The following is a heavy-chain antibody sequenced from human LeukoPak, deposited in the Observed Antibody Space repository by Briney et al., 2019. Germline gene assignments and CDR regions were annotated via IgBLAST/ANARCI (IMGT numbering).Heavy chain of an antibody. CDR3: AREGSLEYYFDY. Sequence: GGXLRLSCAASGFFFNTYRMHWVRQAPGKGLVWVSRINSDGSKTIHADSVKGGFTISRDNAKNTLYLQMNGLRAEDTAVYYCAREGSLEYYFDYWGRGTLVTVSS. CDR1: GFFFNTYR. CDR2: INSDGSKT. J-gene: IGHJ4*02. D-gene: IGHD3-10*01. V-gene: IGHV3-74*01.